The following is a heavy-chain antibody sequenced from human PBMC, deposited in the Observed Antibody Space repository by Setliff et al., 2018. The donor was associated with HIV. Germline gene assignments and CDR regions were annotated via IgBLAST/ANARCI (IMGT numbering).Heavy chain of an antibody. CDR3: ARQPLYNDYDWRSYYFDY. D-gene: IGHD5-12*01. CDR1: GASISSNSYY. V-gene: IGHV4-39*01. CDR2: IYYNGNT. J-gene: IGHJ4*02. Sequence: SETLSLTCSVSGASISSNSYYWGWIRQPPGKGLEWVGSIYYNGNTFYNQSLQSQVTISLDPSKNQFSLKLSSVTAADTAVYYCARQPLYNDYDWRSYYFDYWGQGTLVTVSS.